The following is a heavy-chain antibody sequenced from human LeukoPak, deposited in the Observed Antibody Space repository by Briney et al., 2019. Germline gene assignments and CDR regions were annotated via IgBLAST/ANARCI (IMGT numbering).Heavy chain of an antibody. CDR3: ARVRYGGKESFDY. V-gene: IGHV3-11*06. CDR2: ISSSSSYT. Sequence: AGGSLRLSCAASGFTFSDYYMSWIRPAPGKGLEWGSYISSSSSYTNYADPLKGRFTISRDNAKNSLYLQMNSLRAEDTAVYYCARVRYGGKESFDYWGQGTLVTVSS. CDR1: GFTFSDYY. D-gene: IGHD4-23*01. J-gene: IGHJ4*02.